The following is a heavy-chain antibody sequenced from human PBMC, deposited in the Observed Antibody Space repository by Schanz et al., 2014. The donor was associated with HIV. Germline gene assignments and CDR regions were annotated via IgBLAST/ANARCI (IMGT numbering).Heavy chain of an antibody. CDR1: GFSFSDYW. J-gene: IGHJ6*02. Sequence: EVQLLESGGGLVQPGKSLRLSCAASGFSFSDYWMHWVRQVPGKGLLWVSRMNNDVSSRLYADSVKGRFTISRGNAKNTLYLQMNTLRAEDTAVYYCAREEGWFGDIYYFGLDVWGRGTTVTVSS. D-gene: IGHD3-10*01. CDR3: AREEGWFGDIYYFGLDV. CDR2: MNNDVSSR. V-gene: IGHV3-74*02.